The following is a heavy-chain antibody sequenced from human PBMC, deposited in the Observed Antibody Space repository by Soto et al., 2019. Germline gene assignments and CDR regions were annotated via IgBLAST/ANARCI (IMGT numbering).Heavy chain of an antibody. V-gene: IGHV3-23*01. CDR3: AKDRERTSAVAVSD. CDR2: ISGSGGST. CDR1: GFTFSSYA. Sequence: GGSLRLSCAASGFTFSSYAMSWVRQAPGKGLEWVSAISGSGGSTYYADSVKGRFTISRDNSKNTLYLQMNSLRAEDTALYYCAKDRERTSAVAVSDWGQGTLVTVSS. D-gene: IGHD6-19*01. J-gene: IGHJ4*02.